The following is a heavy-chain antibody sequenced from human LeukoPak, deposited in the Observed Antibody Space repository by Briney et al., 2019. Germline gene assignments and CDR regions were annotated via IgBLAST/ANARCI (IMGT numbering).Heavy chain of an antibody. CDR1: GGPFSGYY. V-gene: IGHV4-34*01. D-gene: IGHD1-14*01. J-gene: IGHJ5*02. CDR3: ARVPKLLNHNWFDP. CDR2: INHSGST. Sequence: PSETLSLTCAVYGGPFSGYYWSWIRQPPGKGLEWIGEINHSGSTNYNPSLKSRVTISVDTSKNQFSLKLSSVTAADTAVYYCARVPKLLNHNWFDPWGQGTLVTVSS.